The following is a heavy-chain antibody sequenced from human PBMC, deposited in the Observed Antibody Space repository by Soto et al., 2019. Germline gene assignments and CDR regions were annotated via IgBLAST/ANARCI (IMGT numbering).Heavy chain of an antibody. J-gene: IGHJ6*03. V-gene: IGHV4-59*01. CDR2: IYYSGST. Sequence: SETLSLTCTVSGGSISSYYGSWIRQPPGKGLEWIGYIYYSGSTNYNPSLKSRVTISVDTSKNQFSLKLSSVTAADTAVYYCARAIIVVVPAAPSPFYYYYMDVWGKGTTVTVSS. CDR1: GGSISSYY. CDR3: ARAIIVVVPAAPSPFYYYYMDV. D-gene: IGHD2-2*01.